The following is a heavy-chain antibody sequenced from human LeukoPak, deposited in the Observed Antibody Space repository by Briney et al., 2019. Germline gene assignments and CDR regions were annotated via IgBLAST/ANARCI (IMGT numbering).Heavy chain of an antibody. CDR2: IYSGGST. J-gene: IGHJ6*02. CDR3: AGHYGDSPFYYYGMDV. Sequence: PGGSLRLSCAASGFTVSSNYMSWVRQAPGKGLEWVSVIYSGGSTYYADSVKGRFTISRDNSKNTLYLQMNSLRAEDTAVYCCAGHYGDSPFYYYGMDVWGQGTTVTVSS. D-gene: IGHD4-17*01. CDR1: GFTVSSNY. V-gene: IGHV3-53*01.